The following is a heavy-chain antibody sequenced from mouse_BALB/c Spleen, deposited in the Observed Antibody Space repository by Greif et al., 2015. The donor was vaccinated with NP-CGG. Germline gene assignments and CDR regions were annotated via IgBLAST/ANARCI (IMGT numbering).Heavy chain of an antibody. V-gene: IGHV2-3*01. CDR3: ARISTVVPMCAY. CDR2: IWGDGST. D-gene: IGHD1-1*01. Sequence: VKLVESGPGLVAPSQSLSITCTVSGFSLTSYGVSWVRQPPGKGLEWLGVIWGDGSTNYHSALISRLSISKDNSKSQVLLKLHSLQTDLTSTYYCARISTVVPMCAYWRQGTLVTVSA. CDR1: GFSLTSYG. J-gene: IGHJ3*01.